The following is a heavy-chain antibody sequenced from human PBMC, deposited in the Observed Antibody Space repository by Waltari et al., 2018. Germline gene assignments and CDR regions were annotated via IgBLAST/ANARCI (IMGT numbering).Heavy chain of an antibody. V-gene: IGHV4-38-2*01. Sequence: QVQLQESGPGLVKPSETLSLTCVASGYSISSGSYWGWIRQPPGKGLEWIASIHHSGITHYNPSLQSRVIISVDTSKNQFSLKLNSVTATDTAVYYCGRLEGQLVEYWGQGTLVTVSS. D-gene: IGHD6-6*01. J-gene: IGHJ4*02. CDR3: GRLEGQLVEY. CDR1: GYSISSGSY. CDR2: IHHSGIT.